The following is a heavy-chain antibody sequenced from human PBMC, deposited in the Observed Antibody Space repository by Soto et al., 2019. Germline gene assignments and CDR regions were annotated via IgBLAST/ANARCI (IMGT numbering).Heavy chain of an antibody. D-gene: IGHD1-26*01. CDR3: ARGGSHASFFDY. V-gene: IGHV3-21*01. CDR1: GYTFSSYS. CDR2: ISSSSSYI. J-gene: IGHJ4*02. Sequence: PGGSLRLSCAASGYTFSSYSMNWVRQAPGKGLEWVSSISSSSSYIYYADPVKGRFTISRDNAKNSLYLQMNSLRAEDTAVYYCARGGSHASFFDYWGQGTLVTVSS.